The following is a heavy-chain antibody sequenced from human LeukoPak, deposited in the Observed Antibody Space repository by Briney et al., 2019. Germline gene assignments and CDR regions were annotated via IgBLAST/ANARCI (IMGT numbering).Heavy chain of an antibody. J-gene: IGHJ4*02. CDR2: IKQDGNEK. Sequence: GGSLRLSCAASGFRFNTYWMSWVRQAPGKGLEWVANIKQDGNEKYYADSVKGRFTISRDNGKNSLDLQMNSLRAEDTALYYCARRVYYYDTSPTLLGMGFDYWGQGTLVTVSS. CDR3: ARRVYYYDTSPTLLGMGFDY. CDR1: GFRFNTYW. V-gene: IGHV3-7*03. D-gene: IGHD3-22*01.